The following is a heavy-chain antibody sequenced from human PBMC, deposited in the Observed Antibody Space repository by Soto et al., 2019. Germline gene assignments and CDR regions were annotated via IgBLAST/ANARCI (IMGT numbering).Heavy chain of an antibody. CDR2: IYHSGNT. V-gene: IGHV4-38-2*01. CDR3: ARVDRSGWTHSFFDS. CDR1: GFSISSGFY. D-gene: IGHD6-19*01. Sequence: SETLSLTCGVSGFSISSGFYWGWLGQPPGKGLEWIGTIYHSGNTFYNPSLNSRVTISVDTSKNQFSMKLSSVTAADTALYYFARVDRSGWTHSFFDSWRQVAMVTASS. J-gene: IGHJ4*02.